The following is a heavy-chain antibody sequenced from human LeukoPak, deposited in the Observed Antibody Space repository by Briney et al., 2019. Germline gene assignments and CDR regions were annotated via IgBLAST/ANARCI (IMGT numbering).Heavy chain of an antibody. V-gene: IGHV3-21*01. CDR1: GFTFSSYS. CDR3: ARVNNDILTGLSVSFNYYMDV. D-gene: IGHD3-9*01. J-gene: IGHJ6*03. Sequence: PGGSLRLSCAASGFTFSSYSMNWVRQAPGKGLEWVSSISSSSSYIYYADSVKGRFTISRDNAKNSLYLQMNSLRAEDTAVYYCARVNNDILTGLSVSFNYYMDVWGKGTTVTISS. CDR2: ISSSSSYI.